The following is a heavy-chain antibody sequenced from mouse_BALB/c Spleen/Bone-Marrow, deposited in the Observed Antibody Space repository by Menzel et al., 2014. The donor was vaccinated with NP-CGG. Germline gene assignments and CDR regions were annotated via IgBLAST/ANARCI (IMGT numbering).Heavy chain of an antibody. Sequence: QVQLQQSGAELVRPGVSVKISCKGSGYTFTDYAMHWVKQSHAKSLEWIGVISTYYGDASYNQKFKGKATMTVDKSSSTAYMELARLTSEDSAIYNCAREGGNFPWFAYWGQGTLVTVSA. V-gene: IGHV1S137*01. D-gene: IGHD2-1*01. CDR2: ISTYYGDA. CDR1: GYTFTDYA. CDR3: AREGGNFPWFAY. J-gene: IGHJ3*01.